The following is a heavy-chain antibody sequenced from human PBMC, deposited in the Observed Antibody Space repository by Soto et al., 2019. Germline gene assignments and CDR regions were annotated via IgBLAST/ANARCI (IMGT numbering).Heavy chain of an antibody. J-gene: IGHJ3*02. D-gene: IGHD2-15*01. Sequence: VHMVESGGGVVQPGRSLRLSCAASGFTLSTYAMHWVGQAPGKGLEWVAVISHDGRNNYYADSVKGRFTISRDNSKSTLSLQMNSLRPEDTAVYYCARDRDEDGGTSDAFDMWGQGTMVTVSS. CDR3: ARDRDEDGGTSDAFDM. V-gene: IGHV3-30*04. CDR1: GFTLSTYA. CDR2: ISHDGRNN.